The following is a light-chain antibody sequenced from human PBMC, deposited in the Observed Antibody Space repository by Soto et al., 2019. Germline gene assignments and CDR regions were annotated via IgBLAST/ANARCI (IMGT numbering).Light chain of an antibody. CDR3: LQDSTYPRT. Sequence: AILMTQSPSSLSASVGDRVTITCRASQGIGTELGWYQQRPGKAPRLLIYGTSTLQHGVPSRFSGSGSDTDFTLIISSLQPEDFATYYCLQDSTYPRTFGQGTKVEIK. J-gene: IGKJ1*01. CDR1: QGIGTE. V-gene: IGKV1-6*01. CDR2: GTS.